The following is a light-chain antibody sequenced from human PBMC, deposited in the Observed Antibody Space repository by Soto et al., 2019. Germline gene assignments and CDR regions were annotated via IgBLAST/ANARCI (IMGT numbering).Light chain of an antibody. J-gene: IGKJ1*01. CDR2: GAS. CDR3: QHYHDSPRT. V-gene: IGKV3-20*01. Sequence: IVLTQSPGTLSLSPGERATLSCRASQSVTNTYLAWYQQKPGQAPRLLIYGASTRATGIPDRFSGSGSGTDFTLTISRLEPEDFAVYYCQHYHDSPRTFGQGTKVEV. CDR1: QSVTNTY.